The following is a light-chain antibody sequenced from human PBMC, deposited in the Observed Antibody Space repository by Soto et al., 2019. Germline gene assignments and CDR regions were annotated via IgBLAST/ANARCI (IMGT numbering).Light chain of an antibody. CDR2: DAS. V-gene: IGKV3D-15*01. Sequence: EVVMTQSPATLSVSAGDRATLSCRASQTISNNLAWYQQRPGQTPRLLIFDASSRATGIPDRFSGSGSGTDFTLTISRLEPEDFALYYCQQYKNWPRTFGQGTKVDIK. CDR3: QQYKNWPRT. J-gene: IGKJ1*01. CDR1: QTISNN.